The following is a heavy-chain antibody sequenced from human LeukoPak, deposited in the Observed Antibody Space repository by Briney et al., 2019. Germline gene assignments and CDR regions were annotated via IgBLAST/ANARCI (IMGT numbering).Heavy chain of an antibody. V-gene: IGHV1-3*01. D-gene: IGHD3-22*01. CDR3: ATVHYYDSSGYYYFRY. CDR2: INAGNGNT. CDR1: GYTFTNYA. J-gene: IGHJ4*02. Sequence: ASVKVSCKASGYTFTNYAMHWVRQAPGQRLEWMGWINAGNGNTKYSQKFQGRVTITRDTSASTAYMELSSLRSEDTAVYYCATVHYYDSSGYYYFRYWGQGTLVTVSS.